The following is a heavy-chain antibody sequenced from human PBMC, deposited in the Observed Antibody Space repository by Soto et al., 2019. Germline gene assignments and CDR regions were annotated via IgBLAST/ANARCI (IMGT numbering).Heavy chain of an antibody. CDR2: IYWDDDK. J-gene: IGHJ4*02. D-gene: IGHD3-9*01. CDR1: GFSLSTSGVG. Sequence: QITLKESGPTLVKPTQTLTLTCTFSGFSLSTSGVGVGWIRQPPGKAMKWLALIYWDDDKRYSPSLKSRLTITKDTSKNQVVLTMTNMDPVDTATYYCAHSTLYDILAGPNFDYWGQGTLVTVSS. CDR3: AHSTLYDILAGPNFDY. V-gene: IGHV2-5*02.